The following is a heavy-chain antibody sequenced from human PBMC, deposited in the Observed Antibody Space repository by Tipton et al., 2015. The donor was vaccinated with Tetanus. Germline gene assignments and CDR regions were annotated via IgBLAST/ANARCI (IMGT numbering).Heavy chain of an antibody. CDR2: IGAAGDT. CDR3: ARSSGYSGLGY. D-gene: IGHD3-22*01. Sequence: GSLRLSCAASGFTFSSYDMHWVRQATGKGLEWVSVIGAAGDTYYPGSVKGRFTISRENAKNSLYLQMNSLRAGDTAVYYCARSSGYSGLGYWDQGTLVTVSS. J-gene: IGHJ4*02. CDR1: GFTFSSYD. V-gene: IGHV3-13*01.